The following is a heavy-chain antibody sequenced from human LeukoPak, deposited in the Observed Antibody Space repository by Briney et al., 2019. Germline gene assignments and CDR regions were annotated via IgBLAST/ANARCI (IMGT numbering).Heavy chain of an antibody. D-gene: IGHD1-26*01. CDR2: INPDSGGT. V-gene: IGHV1-2*04. CDR3: ATSGGGLVGSTTTGDYFDY. Sequence: GASVKVSCKASGYMFTGYYIHWVRQAPGQGPEWMGWINPDSGGTKHAQKFQGWVTMTRDTSISTAYMELNRLTSDVSAVYYCATSGGGLVGSTTTGDYFDYWGQGTLVTVSS. J-gene: IGHJ4*02. CDR1: GYMFTGYY.